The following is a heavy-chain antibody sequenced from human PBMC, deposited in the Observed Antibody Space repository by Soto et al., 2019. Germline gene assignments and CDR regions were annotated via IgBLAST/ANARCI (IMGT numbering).Heavy chain of an antibody. CDR3: ARENQRGCLDY. CDR1: GVTFSSYS. V-gene: IGHV3-21*01. J-gene: IGHJ4*02. Sequence: GGSLRLSCAASGVTFSSYSMNWVRQAPGKGLEWVSSISSSSSYIYYADSVKGRFTISRDNAKNSLYLQMNSLRAEDTAVYYCARENQRGCLDYWGQGTLVTVSS. D-gene: IGHD6-25*01. CDR2: ISSSSSYI.